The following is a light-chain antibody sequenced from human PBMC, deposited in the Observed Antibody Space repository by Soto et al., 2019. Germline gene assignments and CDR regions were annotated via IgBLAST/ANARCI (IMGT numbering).Light chain of an antibody. CDR3: QQYGSSPPWT. J-gene: IGKJ1*01. Sequence: EIVLTQSPGTLSLSPGERATLSCRASQSVSNNHLAWYQQKPGQAPRLLIYGASGRATGIPDRFSGSGSGTDFTLTISRLEPEDFAVYYCQQYGSSPPWTFGQGTKVEIK. V-gene: IGKV3-20*01. CDR1: QSVSNNH. CDR2: GAS.